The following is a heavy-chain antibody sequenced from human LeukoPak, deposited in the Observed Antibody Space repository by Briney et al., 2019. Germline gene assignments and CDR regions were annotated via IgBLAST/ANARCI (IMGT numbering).Heavy chain of an antibody. J-gene: IGHJ4*02. CDR2: INAKNGNR. D-gene: IGHD5-12*01. V-gene: IGHV1-18*01. Sequence: ASVKVSCKASGYTFTNNGISWVRQAPGQGLEWMAWINAKNGNRNYAQKLQGRVTMTTDTSTSTAYMELRSLRSDDTAVYYCARDRRGYSGYVDYWGQGTLVTVSS. CDR3: ARDRRGYSGYVDY. CDR1: GYTFTNNG.